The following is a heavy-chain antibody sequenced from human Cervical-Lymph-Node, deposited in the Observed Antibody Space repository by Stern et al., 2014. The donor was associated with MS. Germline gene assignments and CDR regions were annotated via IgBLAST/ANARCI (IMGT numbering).Heavy chain of an antibody. J-gene: IGHJ6*02. CDR2: INPSSGGA. CDR1: GYIFSDYY. Sequence: VQLLQSGAEAKKPGASVKVSCKASGYIFSDYYIYWVRQAPGQGLEWMGRINPSSGGAKYAQRFQGRVTMTWDMSIRAAYMELGSLRFDDTAVYYCARDNEPMFVLRYYAMDVWGQGTTVTVSS. D-gene: IGHD3-10*02. CDR3: ARDNEPMFVLRYYAMDV. V-gene: IGHV1-2*06.